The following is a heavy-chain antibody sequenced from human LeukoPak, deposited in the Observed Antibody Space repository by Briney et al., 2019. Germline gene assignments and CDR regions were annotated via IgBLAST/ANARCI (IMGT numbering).Heavy chain of an antibody. CDR1: GYTFTGYY. V-gene: IGHV1-2*02. Sequence: ASVKVSFKASGYTFTGYYMHWVRQAPGQGLEWMGWINPNSGGTNYAQKFQGRVTMTRDTSISTAYMELSRLRSDGTAVYYCATPERGYSGYDFGSWGQGTLVTVSS. D-gene: IGHD5-12*01. CDR3: ATPERGYSGYDFGS. CDR2: INPNSGGT. J-gene: IGHJ4*02.